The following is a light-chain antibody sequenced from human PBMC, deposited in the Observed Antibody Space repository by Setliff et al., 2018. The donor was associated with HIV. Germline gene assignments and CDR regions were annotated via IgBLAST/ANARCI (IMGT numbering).Light chain of an antibody. Sequence: QSVLTQPPSVSGAPGQRVTISCTGSSSNIGAGHDVHWYQQLPGTAPKLLLYGNSYRPSGLPDRFSGSKSGTSASLAITGLQAEDEADYYCQSYDSSLSGSVFGGGTKVTVL. V-gene: IGLV1-40*01. CDR3: QSYDSSLSGSV. CDR2: GNS. J-gene: IGLJ3*02. CDR1: SSNIGAGHD.